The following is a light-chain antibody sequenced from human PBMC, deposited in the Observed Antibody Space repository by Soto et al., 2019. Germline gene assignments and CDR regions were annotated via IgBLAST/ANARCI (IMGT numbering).Light chain of an antibody. V-gene: IGKV3-15*01. Sequence: EIVMTQSAATLSVSPGERATLSCRASQRISSNLAWYQQKPGQAPRLLIYGASTRATGIPARFSGSGSGTEFTLTISSLQSEDFAVYYCQQFNSWPLTFGGGTKVEIK. CDR1: QRISSN. J-gene: IGKJ4*01. CDR2: GAS. CDR3: QQFNSWPLT.